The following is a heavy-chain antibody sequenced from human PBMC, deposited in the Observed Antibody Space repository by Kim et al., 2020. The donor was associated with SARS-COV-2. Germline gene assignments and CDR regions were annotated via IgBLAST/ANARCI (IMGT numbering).Heavy chain of an antibody. CDR2: FYYGGSA. D-gene: IGHD4-17*01. CDR3: ARHRGSTTVTTGFDF. Sequence: SETLSLTCTVSGGSISSSSYYWGWIRQPPGKGLEWAESFYYGGSASYNPSLKSRVTFSVDTSKNQFSLKLTSVTAADTAVYYCARHRGSTTVTTGFDFWGRGTLVTVSS. J-gene: IGHJ4*02. V-gene: IGHV4-39*01. CDR1: GGSISSSSYY.